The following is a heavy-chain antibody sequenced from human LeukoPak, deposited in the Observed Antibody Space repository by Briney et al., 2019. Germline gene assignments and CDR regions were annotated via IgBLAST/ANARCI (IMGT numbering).Heavy chain of an antibody. CDR1: GGSFSGYY. CDR3: ARGAEQWPSYNWFDP. D-gene: IGHD6-19*01. Sequence: PSETLSLTCAVYGGSFSGYYWSWIRQPPGKGLEWIGEINHSGSTSYNPSLKSRVTISVDTSKNQFSLKLSSVTAADTAVYYCARGAEQWPSYNWFDPWGQGTLVTVSS. V-gene: IGHV4-34*01. CDR2: INHSGST. J-gene: IGHJ5*02.